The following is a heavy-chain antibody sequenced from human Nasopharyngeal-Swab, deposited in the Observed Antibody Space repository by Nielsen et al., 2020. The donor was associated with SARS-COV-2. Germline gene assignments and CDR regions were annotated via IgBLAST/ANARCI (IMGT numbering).Heavy chain of an antibody. Sequence: WVRQAPGQGLEWMGRIIPILGIANYAQKFQGRVTITADKSTSTAYVELSSLRSEDTAVYYCARRKMAVAGTWWFDPWGQGTLVTVSS. CDR2: IIPILGIA. V-gene: IGHV1-69*02. D-gene: IGHD6-19*01. J-gene: IGHJ5*02. CDR3: ARRKMAVAGTWWFDP.